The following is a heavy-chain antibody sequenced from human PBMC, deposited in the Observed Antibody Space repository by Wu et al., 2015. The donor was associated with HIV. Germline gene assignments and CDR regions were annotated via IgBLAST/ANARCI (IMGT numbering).Heavy chain of an antibody. V-gene: IGHV1-18*04. Sequence: QVQLVQSGAEVKKPGASVKVSCKASGYIFSGHYIHWVRQAPGQRLEWMGWMNPSNGHIQPAQKFQDRIAMSTDNSAHTAYMELRSLTSDDAATYFCARVQFDPDYYTYFDLWGQGTLITVSS. J-gene: IGHJ5*01. CDR2: MNPSNGHI. CDR3: ARVQFDPDYYTYFDL. CDR1: GYIFSGHY. D-gene: IGHD4/OR15-4a*01.